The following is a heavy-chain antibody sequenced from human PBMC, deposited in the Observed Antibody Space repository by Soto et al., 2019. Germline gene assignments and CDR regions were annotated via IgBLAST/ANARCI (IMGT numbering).Heavy chain of an antibody. V-gene: IGHV4-30-4*01. D-gene: IGHD2-15*01. CDR1: GGSISSGDYY. CDR3: AGARGARDFDY. CDR2: SYYSGST. J-gene: IGHJ4*02. Sequence: QVQLQESVPGLVKPSQTLSLPCTVSGGSISSGDYYWSWIRQPPGKGLEWIGYSYYSGSTYYNPSLKSGVTIAVDTSKNQLSLKLSSVTAADTAVYYCAGARGARDFDYWGQGTRVTVSS.